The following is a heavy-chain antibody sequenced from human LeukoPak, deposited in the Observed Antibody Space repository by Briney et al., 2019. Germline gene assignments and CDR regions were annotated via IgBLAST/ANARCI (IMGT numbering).Heavy chain of an antibody. D-gene: IGHD5-18*01. Sequence: ASVKVSCKASGYTFTGYYMHWVRQAPGQGLEWMGWINPNSGGTNYAQKFQGRVTMTRDTSISTAYMELSRLRSDDTAVYYCARLRVDTAMAFDYWGQGTLVTVSS. J-gene: IGHJ4*02. CDR3: ARLRVDTAMAFDY. CDR2: INPNSGGT. V-gene: IGHV1-2*02. CDR1: GYTFTGYY.